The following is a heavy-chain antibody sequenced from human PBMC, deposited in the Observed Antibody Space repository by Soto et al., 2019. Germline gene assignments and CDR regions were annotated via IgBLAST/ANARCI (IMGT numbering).Heavy chain of an antibody. D-gene: IGHD6-13*01. CDR2: INPSGGST. V-gene: IGHV1-46*01. CDR1: GYTFTNYY. Sequence: QVQLMQSGTELKKPGASVKVSCKASGYTFTNYYLHWVRQAPGQGLEWMGIINPSGGSTSYAQNFQGRVTMTRDTSTSTVYMELSSLRYEDTAVYYCARDLGHRSSWYAHRGSDDYWGQGTLVTVSS. CDR3: ARDLGHRSSWYAHRGSDDY. J-gene: IGHJ4*02.